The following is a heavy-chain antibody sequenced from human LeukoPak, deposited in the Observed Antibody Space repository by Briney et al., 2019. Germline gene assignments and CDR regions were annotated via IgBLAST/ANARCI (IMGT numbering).Heavy chain of an antibody. V-gene: IGHV3-74*01. J-gene: IGHJ4*01. CDR3: ARDFSASGDY. CDR2: INTDGSGT. D-gene: IGHD6-19*01. Sequence: GGSLRLSCAASGFTFTNFWMNWVRQAPGKGLVWVSRINTDGSGTYYADSVKGRFTISRDNAKNTLYLQMDSLRGEDTAVYYCARDFSASGDYWGQGTLVTVSS. CDR1: GFTFTNFW.